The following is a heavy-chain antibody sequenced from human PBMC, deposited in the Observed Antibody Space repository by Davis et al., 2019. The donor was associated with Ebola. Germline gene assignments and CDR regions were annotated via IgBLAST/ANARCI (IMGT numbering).Heavy chain of an antibody. D-gene: IGHD6-6*01. CDR1: VFTFSNYW. Sequence: GESLKISCAASVFTFSNYWMYWVRQAPGEGLMCVSRINSDGTFTTYADSVKGRFTITRDNAKNTLYLQMNSLRAEDTAVYYCAKFQYSSSSTSQYYYGMDVWGQGTTVTVSS. CDR2: INSDGTFT. CDR3: AKFQYSSSSTSQYYYGMDV. V-gene: IGHV3-74*01. J-gene: IGHJ6*02.